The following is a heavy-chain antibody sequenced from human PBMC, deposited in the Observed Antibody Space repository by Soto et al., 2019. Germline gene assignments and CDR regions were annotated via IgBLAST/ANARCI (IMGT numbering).Heavy chain of an antibody. D-gene: IGHD6-13*01. CDR2: ISPDGHYI. Sequence: EVQVVESGGGLVKPGGSLRLSCAASGLTFSTYSMNWVRRAPGKGLEWVSSISPDGHYIYYADSVRGRFTTSRDNAWNSLYLQMNSLRADDTAVYYCAGSYGITWSPFDSWGQGTLVTVSS. V-gene: IGHV3-21*01. CDR3: AGSYGITWSPFDS. CDR1: GLTFSTYS. J-gene: IGHJ4*02.